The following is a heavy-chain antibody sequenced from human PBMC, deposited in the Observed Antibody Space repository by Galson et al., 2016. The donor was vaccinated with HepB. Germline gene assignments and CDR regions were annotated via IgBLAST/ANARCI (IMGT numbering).Heavy chain of an antibody. D-gene: IGHD2-8*01. CDR2: IKQDGNEK. CDR1: GFTFSKHW. Sequence: SLRLSCAASGFTFSKHWMTWVRQAPGKGLEWVANIKQDGNEKYYVNSVKGRFTISRDNANNSLYLNMNGLRAEDTAVYHCARNKLWYYYSMDLWGQGTTISVSS. CDR3: ARNKLWYYYSMDL. J-gene: IGHJ6*02. V-gene: IGHV3-7*03.